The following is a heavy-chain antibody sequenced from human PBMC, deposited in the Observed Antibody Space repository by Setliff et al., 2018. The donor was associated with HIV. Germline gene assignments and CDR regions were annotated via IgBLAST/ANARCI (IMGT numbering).Heavy chain of an antibody. V-gene: IGHV1-2*02. CDR3: ARGNGRGYYYYMDV. CDR2: INLNTGNT. Sequence: GASVKVSCKASGYTFTSYGISWVRQAPGQGLEWMGCINLNTGNTNYAQKFQGRVTMTRDTSISTAYLELTRLTSDDTAVYYCARGNGRGYYYYMDVWGKGTTGTVS. CDR1: GYTFTSYG. D-gene: IGHD1-1*01. J-gene: IGHJ6*03.